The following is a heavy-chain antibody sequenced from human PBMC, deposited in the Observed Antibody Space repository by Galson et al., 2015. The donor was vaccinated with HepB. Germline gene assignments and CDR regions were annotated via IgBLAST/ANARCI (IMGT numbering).Heavy chain of an antibody. CDR1: GGSISSGGYY. D-gene: IGHD6-19*01. V-gene: IGHV4-31*03. CDR3: ARDQASGGLFY. J-gene: IGHJ4*02. CDR2: IYYSGST. Sequence: TLSLTCTVSGGSISSGGYYWSWIRQHPGKGLEWIGYIYYSGSTYYNPSLKSRVTISVDTSKNQFSLKLSSVTAADTAVYYCARDQASGGLFYWGQGTLVTVSS.